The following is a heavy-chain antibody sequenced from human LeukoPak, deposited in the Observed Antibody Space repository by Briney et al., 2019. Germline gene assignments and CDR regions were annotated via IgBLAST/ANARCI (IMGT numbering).Heavy chain of an antibody. D-gene: IGHD2-15*01. CDR1: GGSISSYY. CDR3: ARARPPVVAATFDY. Sequence: PSETLSLTCTVSGGSISSYYWSWIRQPPGKGLEWIGYIYYSGSTNYNPSLKSRVTISVDTSKNQFSLKLSSVTAADTAVYYCARARPPVVAATFDYWGQGTLVTVSS. CDR2: IYYSGST. J-gene: IGHJ4*02. V-gene: IGHV4-59*01.